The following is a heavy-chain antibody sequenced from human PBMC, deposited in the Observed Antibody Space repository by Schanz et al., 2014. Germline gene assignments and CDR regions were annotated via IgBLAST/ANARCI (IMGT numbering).Heavy chain of an antibody. D-gene: IGHD6-13*01. J-gene: IGHJ4*02. CDR2: ISVYHGHT. CDR3: ARDGEAAAGCDY. V-gene: IGHV1-18*01. CDR1: GYSFTDYA. Sequence: QVQLVQSGVEVKRPGASVRVSCKASGYSFTDYAIHWVRQAPGQGLEWMGWISVYHGHTNYAEKVHGRVTMTTDTSTSTAYMELRSLRSEDTAVYYCARDGEAAAGCDYWGQGTLVTVSS.